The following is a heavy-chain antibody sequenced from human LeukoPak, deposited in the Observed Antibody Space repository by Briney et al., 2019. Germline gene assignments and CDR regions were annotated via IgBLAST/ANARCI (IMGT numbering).Heavy chain of an antibody. CDR3: ARDRSYSHRGDYFDY. Sequence: GASVKVSCKASGYTFTSYYIHRVRQAPGQGLEWMGMINPSDGSTTYAQKFQGRVTMTRDTSTSKVYMELSSLRSEDTAVYYCARDRSYSHRGDYFDYWGQGTLVTVSS. J-gene: IGHJ4*02. CDR1: GYTFTSYY. V-gene: IGHV1-46*01. CDR2: INPSDGST. D-gene: IGHD4-11*01.